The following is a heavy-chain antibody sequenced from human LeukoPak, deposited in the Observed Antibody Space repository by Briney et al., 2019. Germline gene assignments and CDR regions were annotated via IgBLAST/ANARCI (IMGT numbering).Heavy chain of an antibody. Sequence: SENLSLTCAVYGGSFSGYYWSWIRQPPGKGLEWIGEINHSGSTNYNPSLKSRVTISVDTSKNQFSLKLSSVTAADTAVYYCARGRFYGDAFDPWGQGTLVTVSS. D-gene: IGHD4-17*01. CDR2: INHSGST. CDR1: GGSFSGYY. J-gene: IGHJ5*02. CDR3: ARGRFYGDAFDP. V-gene: IGHV4-34*01.